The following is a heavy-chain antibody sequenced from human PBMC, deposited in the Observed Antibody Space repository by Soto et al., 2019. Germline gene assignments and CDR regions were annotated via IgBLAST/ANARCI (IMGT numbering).Heavy chain of an antibody. V-gene: IGHV4-34*01. CDR2: INHSGST. Sequence: PSETLSLTCAVYGGSFSGYYWSWIRQPPGKGLEWIGEINHSGSTNYNPSLKSRVTISVDASKNQFSLKLSSVTAADTAVYYCARGRGRIAAAGTPYYFDYWGQGTLVTVSS. D-gene: IGHD6-13*01. CDR3: ARGRGRIAAAGTPYYFDY. J-gene: IGHJ4*02. CDR1: GGSFSGYY.